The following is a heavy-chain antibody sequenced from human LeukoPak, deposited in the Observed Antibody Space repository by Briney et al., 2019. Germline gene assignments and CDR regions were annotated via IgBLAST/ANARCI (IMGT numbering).Heavy chain of an antibody. D-gene: IGHD3-9*01. V-gene: IGHV3-30-3*01. CDR1: GFTFSSYA. J-gene: IGHJ4*02. CDR2: ISYDGSNK. Sequence: PGRSLRLSCAASGFTFSSYAMHWVRQAPGKGLEWVAVISYDGSNKYYADSVKGRFTISRDNSKNTLYLQMNSLRAEDTAVYYCARDDILTGPKEYYFDYWGQGTLVTVSS. CDR3: ARDDILTGPKEYYFDY.